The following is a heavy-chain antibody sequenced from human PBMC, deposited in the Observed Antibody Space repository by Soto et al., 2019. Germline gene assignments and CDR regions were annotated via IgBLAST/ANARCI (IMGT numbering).Heavy chain of an antibody. CDR2: IIPIFGTA. CDR1: GATFSSYA. CDR3: ARARREIVVVRVISGAFDI. V-gene: IGHV1-69*13. J-gene: IGHJ3*02. Sequence: APVKVSCKASGATFSSYAISWVRQAPGQGLEWMGGIIPIFGTANYAQKFQGRVTITADESTSTAYMELSSLRSEDTAVYYCARARREIVVVRVISGAFDIWGQETMVTDS. D-gene: IGHD3-22*01.